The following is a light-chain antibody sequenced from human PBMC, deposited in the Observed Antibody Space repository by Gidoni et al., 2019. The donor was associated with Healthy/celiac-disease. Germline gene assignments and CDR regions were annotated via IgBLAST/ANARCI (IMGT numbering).Light chain of an antibody. CDR2: KVS. V-gene: IGKV2-30*01. Sequence: VVMTQSPLSLPVTLGQPASISCRSSQSLVYSDGTTYLNWFQQRPGQTPRRLINKVSNRDSAVPDRFSGSGSGTDYTLIIISVEAEDVVVFYCLQGPHWPPCTFGQGTKLEIK. J-gene: IGKJ2*02. CDR3: LQGPHWPPCT. CDR1: QSLVYSDGTTY.